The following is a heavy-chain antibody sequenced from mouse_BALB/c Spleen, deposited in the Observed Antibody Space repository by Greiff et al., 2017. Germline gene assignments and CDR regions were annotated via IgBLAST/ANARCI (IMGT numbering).Heavy chain of an antibody. CDR3: ARNFPLYRYDGYYFDY. CDR1: GFSLTSYG. Sequence: QVQLQQSGPGLVQPSQSLSITCTVSGFSLTSYGVHWVRQSPGKGLEWLGVIWSGGSTDYNAAFISRLSISKDNSKSQVFFKMNSLQANDTAIYYCARNFPLYRYDGYYFDYWGQGTTLTVSS. V-gene: IGHV2-2*02. D-gene: IGHD2-14*01. CDR2: IWSGGST. J-gene: IGHJ2*01.